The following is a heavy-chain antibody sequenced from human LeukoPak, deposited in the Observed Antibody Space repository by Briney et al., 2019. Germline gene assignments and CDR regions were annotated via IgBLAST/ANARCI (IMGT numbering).Heavy chain of an antibody. J-gene: IGHJ5*02. CDR2: INHSGST. CDR1: GGSFSGYY. V-gene: IGHV4-34*01. CDR3: ARGGRGHIVVVPAALWFDP. Sequence: SGTLSLTCAVYGGSFSGYYWSWIRQPPGKGLEWIGEINHSGSTNYNPSLKSRVTISVDTSKNQFSLKLSSVTAADTAVYYCARGGRGHIVVVPAALWFDPWGQGTLVTVSS. D-gene: IGHD2-2*01.